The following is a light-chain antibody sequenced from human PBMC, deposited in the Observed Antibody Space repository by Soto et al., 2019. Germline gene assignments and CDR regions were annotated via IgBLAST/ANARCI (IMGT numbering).Light chain of an antibody. V-gene: IGKV1-33*01. CDR1: HDISNY. CDR2: DAS. Sequence: DIHMTQSPSSMSAFVGDRGHIISQASHDISNYLNWYQQKPGKAPKLLIYDASNLETGVPSRFSGSGSGTEFTLTISSLQPDDFATYYCQQNYSTTWTFGQGTKVDI. J-gene: IGKJ1*01. CDR3: QQNYSTTWT.